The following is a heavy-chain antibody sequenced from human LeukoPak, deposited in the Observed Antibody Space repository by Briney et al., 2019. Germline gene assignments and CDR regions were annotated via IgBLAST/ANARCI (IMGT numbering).Heavy chain of an antibody. V-gene: IGHV3-74*01. J-gene: IGHJ3*02. Sequence: GGSLRLSCAASGFTFSEYWMHWVRHAPGKGLVWVSRINSDGSSTSYANSVKGRFTISRDSAKNTLYLQMNSLRAEDTAVYYCAREEITVTDAFDIWGQGTLVTVSS. D-gene: IGHD4-17*01. CDR2: INSDGSST. CDR1: GFTFSEYW. CDR3: AREEITVTDAFDI.